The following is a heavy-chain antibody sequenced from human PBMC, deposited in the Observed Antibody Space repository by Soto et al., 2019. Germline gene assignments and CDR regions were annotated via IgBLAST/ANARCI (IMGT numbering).Heavy chain of an antibody. J-gene: IGHJ4*02. CDR2: IYYSGSA. Sequence: GLEWIGSIYYSGSAYYSPSLKSRVTISVDTSKIQFYLDLSSVNVADTAMYYCARSMRPRTIEVYPPPDFWGQGILVTVSS. D-gene: IGHD2-15*01. V-gene: IGHV4-31*02. CDR3: ARSMRPRTIEVYPPPDF.